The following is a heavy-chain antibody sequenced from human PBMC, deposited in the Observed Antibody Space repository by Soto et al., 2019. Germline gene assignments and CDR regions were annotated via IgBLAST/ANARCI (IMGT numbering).Heavy chain of an antibody. V-gene: IGHV4-4*07. CDR2: TAASGNS. J-gene: IGHJ4*02. D-gene: IGHD6-13*01. CDR1: GGSISASY. Sequence: XETLSLPCSVSGGSISASYWTWIRQPAGKGLEWIGRTAASGNSLYNPSLKSRVSMSLDTSNNHFSLNLNSVTAADTAIYYCARGFGSWSDNWGQGTQVTVSS. CDR3: ARGFGSWSDN.